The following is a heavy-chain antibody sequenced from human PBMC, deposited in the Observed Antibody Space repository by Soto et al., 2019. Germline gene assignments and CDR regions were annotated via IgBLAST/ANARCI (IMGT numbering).Heavy chain of an antibody. J-gene: IGHJ5*02. D-gene: IGHD6-13*01. CDR3: ARDQGYSTSGLYWFDL. CDR2: ISAYNGDT. Sequence: GASVKVSCKASGYTFTSYGITWVRQAPGQGLEWMGWISAYNGDTNYAPRLQGRVTMTTDTSTSTVYMELKSLKSDDTAVYYCARDQGYSTSGLYWFDLWGQGTLVTVSS. CDR1: GYTFTSYG. V-gene: IGHV1-18*04.